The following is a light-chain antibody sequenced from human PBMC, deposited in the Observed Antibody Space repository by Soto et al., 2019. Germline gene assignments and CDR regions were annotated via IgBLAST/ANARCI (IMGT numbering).Light chain of an antibody. CDR3: QHYYNWPPLT. CDR2: GAS. V-gene: IGKV3D-15*01. J-gene: IGKJ4*01. CDR1: QSVSSD. Sequence: DIVVTQSPATLSVSPGERATLSCRASQSVSSDLAWYQQKPGQAPRLLIYGASTRATGIPARFSGSGSGTEFTLTITSLHSEDFAVYYCQHYYNWPPLTFGGGTKVEIK.